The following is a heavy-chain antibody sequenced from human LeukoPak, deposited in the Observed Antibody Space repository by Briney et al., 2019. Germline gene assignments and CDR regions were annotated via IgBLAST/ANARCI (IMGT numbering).Heavy chain of an antibody. V-gene: IGHV3-21*01. Sequence: GGSLRLSCAASGFTFNSYSMNWVRQAPGKGLEWVSSISSSSSYIYYADSVKGRFTISRDNAKNSLYLQMNSLRAEDTAVYYCARGLLQKWIAAAGTSGYGYWGQGTLVTVSS. CDR1: GFTFNSYS. CDR3: ARGLLQKWIAAAGTSGYGY. J-gene: IGHJ4*02. CDR2: ISSSSSYI. D-gene: IGHD6-13*01.